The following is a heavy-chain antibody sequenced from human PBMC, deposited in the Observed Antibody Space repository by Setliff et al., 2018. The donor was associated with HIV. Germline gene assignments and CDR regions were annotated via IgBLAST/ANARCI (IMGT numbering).Heavy chain of an antibody. CDR1: GYTFIDYY. D-gene: IGHD3-10*01. J-gene: IGHJ4*02. CDR3: VSRSRHMVRGYYFDY. Sequence: ASVKVSCKVSGYTFIDYYMHWVQQAPGKGLEWMGLVDPEDGETIYAEKFQGRVTMTRNTSISTAYMELSSLRSDDTAVYYCVSRSRHMVRGYYFDYWGQGALVTVSS. V-gene: IGHV1-69-2*01. CDR2: VDPEDGET.